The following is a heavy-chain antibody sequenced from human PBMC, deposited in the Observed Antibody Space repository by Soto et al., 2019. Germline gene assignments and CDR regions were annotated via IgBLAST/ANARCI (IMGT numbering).Heavy chain of an antibody. CDR1: GGSISSYY. J-gene: IGHJ6*02. Sequence: SETLSLTCTVSGGSISSYYWSWIRQPPGKGLEWIGYIYYSGSTNYNPSLKSRVTISVDTSKNQFSLKLSSVTAADTAVYYCARDTLYSSGWYPGNYYYYGMDVWGQGATVTVSS. CDR2: IYYSGST. V-gene: IGHV4-59*01. D-gene: IGHD6-19*01. CDR3: ARDTLYSSGWYPGNYYYYGMDV.